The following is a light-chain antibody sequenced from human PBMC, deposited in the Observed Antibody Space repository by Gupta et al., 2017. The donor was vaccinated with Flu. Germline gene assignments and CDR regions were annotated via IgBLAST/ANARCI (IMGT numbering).Light chain of an antibody. Sequence: EIVLTQSPATLSLSPGERATLSCRASQSVSSYLAWYQQRPGQAPRLLIYDASNRATGIPARFSGSGSGTDFTLTISSREAEDFAVYYCQQRFNWPPWTFGQGTKVEIK. J-gene: IGKJ1*01. CDR3: QQRFNWPPWT. V-gene: IGKV3-11*01. CDR2: DAS. CDR1: QSVSSY.